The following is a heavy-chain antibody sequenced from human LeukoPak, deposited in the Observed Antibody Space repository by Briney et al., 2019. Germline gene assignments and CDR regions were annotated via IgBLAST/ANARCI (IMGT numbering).Heavy chain of an antibody. CDR3: ARRGSGWSFDY. J-gene: IGHJ4*02. D-gene: IGHD6-19*01. CDR2: ISYSGST. Sequence: SESLSLTCSVSGGSINTGHYDWDWIRQPPGKGLEWIGSISYSGSTYYSPSLKSRVTLSVDKSQNQFSLNLNSVTAADTAVFYCARRGSGWSFDYWGQGTLVTVSS. CDR1: GGSINTGHYD. V-gene: IGHV4-39*01.